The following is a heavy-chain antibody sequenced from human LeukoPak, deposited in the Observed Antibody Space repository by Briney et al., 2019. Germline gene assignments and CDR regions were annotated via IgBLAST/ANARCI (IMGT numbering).Heavy chain of an antibody. V-gene: IGHV4-34*01. CDR2: INHSGST. D-gene: IGHD2/OR15-2a*01. J-gene: IGHJ5*02. CDR1: GGSFSGYY. Sequence: SETLSLTCAVYGGSFSGYYWSWIRQPPGKGLEWIGEINHSGSTNYNPSLKSRVTISVDTSKNQFSLKLSSVTAADTAVYYCARGRIALLFFASWFDPWGQGTLVTASS. CDR3: ARGRIALLFFASWFDP.